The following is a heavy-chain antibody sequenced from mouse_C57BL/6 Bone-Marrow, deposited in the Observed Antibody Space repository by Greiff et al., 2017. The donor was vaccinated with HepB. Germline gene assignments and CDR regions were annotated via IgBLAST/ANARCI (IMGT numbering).Heavy chain of an antibody. CDR3: ARGQLRLQTY. D-gene: IGHD3-2*02. CDR1: GYTFTSYG. J-gene: IGHJ3*01. V-gene: IGHV1-81*01. Sequence: QVQLQQSGAELARPGASVKLSCKASGYTFTSYGISWVKQSTGQGLEWIGEIYPRSGNTYYNEKFKGKATLTADKSSSTAYMELRSLTSEDSAVYFCARGQLRLQTYWGQGTLVTVSA. CDR2: IYPRSGNT.